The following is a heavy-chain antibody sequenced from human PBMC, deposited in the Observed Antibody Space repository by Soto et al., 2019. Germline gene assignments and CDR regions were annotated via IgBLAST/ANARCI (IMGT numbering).Heavy chain of an antibody. CDR3: ARGDEMTAVTIFEY. V-gene: IGHV1-69*01. CDR2: VIPVFNTS. J-gene: IGHJ4*02. Sequence: QVQLEQSGPEVNRPGTSVKVSCKASGGAFGRYSVSWVRQAPGQGLEWIGGVIPVFNTSNYSLKFQGRVAIFADLSTSSVFMELRSLRSEDTALYYCARGDEMTAVTIFEYWGQGTLVTVSS. D-gene: IGHD4-17*01. CDR1: GGAFGRYS.